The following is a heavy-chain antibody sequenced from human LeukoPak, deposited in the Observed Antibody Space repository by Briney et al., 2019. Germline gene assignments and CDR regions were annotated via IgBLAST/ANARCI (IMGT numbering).Heavy chain of an antibody. D-gene: IGHD3-22*01. CDR1: GGSIRSNYW. J-gene: IGHJ4*02. CDR3: ARMIAYYDSSGYNDY. Sequence: TLSLTCTVSGGSIRSNYWSWIRQPPGKALEWLARIDWDDDKYYSTSLKTRLTISKDTSKNQVVLTMTNMDPVDTATYYCARMIAYYDSSGYNDYWGQGTLVTVSS. CDR2: IDWDDDK. V-gene: IGHV2-70*11.